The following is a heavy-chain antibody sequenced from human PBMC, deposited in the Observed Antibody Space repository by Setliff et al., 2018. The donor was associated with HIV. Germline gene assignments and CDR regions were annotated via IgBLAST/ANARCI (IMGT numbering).Heavy chain of an antibody. CDR1: GFSLSPRGMS. D-gene: IGHD3-10*01. CDR2: IDWDDAT. Sequence: SGPTLVNPTQTLTLTCTFSGFSLSPRGMSVSWIRQPPGKALEWLARIDWDDATYYSTSLKTRLTIAKDTSKNQVVLTMTNMDPVDTATYYCARGSESLTYFDNLGPGTLVTVS. CDR3: ARGSESLTYFDN. J-gene: IGHJ4*02. V-gene: IGHV2-70*11.